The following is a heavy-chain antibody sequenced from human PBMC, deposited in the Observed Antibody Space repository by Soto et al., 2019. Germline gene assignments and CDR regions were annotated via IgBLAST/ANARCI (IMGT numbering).Heavy chain of an antibody. Sequence: QVQLVQSGAEVKKPGSSVKVSCKASGGTFSSYTISWVRQAPGQGLEWMGRIIPILGIANYAQKFQGRVTITADRSASTAYMELSSRRSEDTAVYYCWEGSGYYSDYWGQGTLVTVSS. CDR2: IIPILGIA. V-gene: IGHV1-69*02. J-gene: IGHJ4*02. D-gene: IGHD3-3*01. CDR1: GGTFSSYT. CDR3: WEGSGYYSDY.